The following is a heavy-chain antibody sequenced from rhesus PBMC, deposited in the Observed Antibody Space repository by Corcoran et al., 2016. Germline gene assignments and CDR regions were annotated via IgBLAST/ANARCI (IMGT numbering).Heavy chain of an antibody. J-gene: IGHJ2*01. CDR3: ARAVVRRYFDI. CDR2: IYGGNGGN. D-gene: IGHD2-21*01. CDR1: GGSISSNY. V-gene: IGHV4-147*01. Sequence: QVQLQESGPGLVKPSETLSLTCAVSGGSISSNYWSWIRQSPGKGLEWIGYIYGGNGGNSYNPAFRRPVAFSTYTVKNQFSRMLSYVTAADTAVYYCARAVVRRYFDIWGPGTPITISS.